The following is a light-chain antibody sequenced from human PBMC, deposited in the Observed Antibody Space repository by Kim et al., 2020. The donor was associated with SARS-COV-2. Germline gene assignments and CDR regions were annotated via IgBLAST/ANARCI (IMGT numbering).Light chain of an antibody. V-gene: IGLV3-19*01. J-gene: IGLJ2*01. CDR1: SLRSYY. Sequence: SELTQDPAVSVALGQTVRITCQGDSLRSYYATWYQQKPGQAPIVVIYGKNNRPSGIPDRFSGSSSGNTASLTLTWTQAGDEADYYCNSRDSNDNVVFGGG. CDR3: NSRDSNDNVV. CDR2: GKN.